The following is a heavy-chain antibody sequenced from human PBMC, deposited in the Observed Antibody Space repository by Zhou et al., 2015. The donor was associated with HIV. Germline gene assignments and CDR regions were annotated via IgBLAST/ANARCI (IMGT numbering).Heavy chain of an antibody. CDR3: ARWVDCGTTSCQYYFDH. CDR1: GGTFSAYA. Sequence: QVQLVQSGAEVKKPGSSVKVSCKASGGTFSAYAISWVRQAPGQGLEWMGGIIPMFGTTSYARTFQGRVTITADDSTSTSYMELNRLRSEDTAVYYCARWVDCGTTSCQYYFDHWGQGTLVTVSS. J-gene: IGHJ4*02. D-gene: IGHD2-2*01. CDR2: IIPMFGTT. V-gene: IGHV1-69*01.